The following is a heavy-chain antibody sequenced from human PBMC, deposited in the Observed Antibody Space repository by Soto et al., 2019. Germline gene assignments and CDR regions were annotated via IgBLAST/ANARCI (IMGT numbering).Heavy chain of an antibody. CDR2: ISGSGGST. Sequence: PGGSLRLSCAASGFTFSSYAMSWVRQAPGKGLEWVSAISGSGGSTYYADSVKGRFTISRDNSKNTLYLQMNSLRAEDTAVYYCAHSGQWLLSFDYWGQGILVTVSS. D-gene: IGHD3-3*01. J-gene: IGHJ4*02. CDR1: GFTFSSYA. V-gene: IGHV3-23*01. CDR3: AHSGQWLLSFDY.